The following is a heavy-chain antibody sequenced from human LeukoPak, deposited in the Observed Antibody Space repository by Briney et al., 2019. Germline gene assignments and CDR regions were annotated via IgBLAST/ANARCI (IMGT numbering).Heavy chain of an antibody. CDR1: GGSISNYY. CDR3: ARDQLGFYDSSGYYYVGGSFDY. D-gene: IGHD3-22*01. V-gene: IGHV4-4*07. Sequence: PSETLSLTCTVSGGSISNYYWNCIRQPAGKGLEWIGRIYTSGSTNYNPSLKSRVTMSVDTSKNQFSLRLTSVTAADTAVYYCARDQLGFYDSSGYYYVGGSFDYWGQGTLVTVSS. J-gene: IGHJ4*02. CDR2: IYTSGST.